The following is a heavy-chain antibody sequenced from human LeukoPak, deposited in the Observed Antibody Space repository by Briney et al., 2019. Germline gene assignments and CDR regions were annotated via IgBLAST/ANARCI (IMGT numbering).Heavy chain of an antibody. V-gene: IGHV3-21*01. D-gene: IGHD1-26*01. CDR2: ISSSSSYI. Sequence: GESLRLSCAASGFTFSSYSMNWVRQAPGKGLEWVSSISSSSSYIYYADSVKGRFTISRDNAKNSLYLQMNSLRAEDTAVYYCARSSGSYLDYWGQGTLVTVSS. J-gene: IGHJ4*02. CDR1: GFTFSSYS. CDR3: ARSSGSYLDY.